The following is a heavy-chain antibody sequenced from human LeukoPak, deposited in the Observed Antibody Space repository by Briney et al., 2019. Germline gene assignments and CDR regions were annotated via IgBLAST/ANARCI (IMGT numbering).Heavy chain of an antibody. CDR2: IRNDGSN. V-gene: IGHV3-30*02. J-gene: IGHJ3*02. CDR3: AKFVGLGMDSSFDI. CDR1: GFTFNTYG. D-gene: IGHD7-27*01. Sequence: PGGSLRLSCAASGFTFNTYGMHWVRQAPGKGLEWVAFIRNDGSNHADSVKGRFTISRDISKNTLYLQMNSLRVDDTAVYYCAKFVGLGMDSSFDIWGQGTMVTVSS.